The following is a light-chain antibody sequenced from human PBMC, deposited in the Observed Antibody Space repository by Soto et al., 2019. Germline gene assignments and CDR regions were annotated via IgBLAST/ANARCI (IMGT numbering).Light chain of an antibody. CDR1: TGSVTSGHY. J-gene: IGLJ1*01. Sequence: QAVVTQEPSLTVSPGGTVTLTCGSNTGSVTSGHYPYWFQRKPGQAPRTLIYDTTKKYSWTPARFSGSLHGGKAALTLSGAQPEDEAVYYCLLSYPGSRYVFGSGTKVTVL. CDR3: LLSYPGSRYV. V-gene: IGLV7-46*01. CDR2: DTT.